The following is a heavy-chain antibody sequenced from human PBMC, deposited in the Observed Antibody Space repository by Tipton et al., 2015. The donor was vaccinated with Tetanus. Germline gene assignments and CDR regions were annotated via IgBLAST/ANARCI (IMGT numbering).Heavy chain of an antibody. V-gene: IGHV4-4*02. CDR3: ARSGYCSGGSCYSKTDY. CDR2: IYHSGST. J-gene: IGHJ4*02. CDR1: GGSISSSNW. Sequence: TLSLTCAVSGGSISSSNWWSWVRQPPGKGLEWIGEIYHSGSTNYNPPLKSRVTISVDKSKTHFSLKLSSVTATDTAVYYCARSGYCSGGSCYSKTDYWGQGTLVTVSS. D-gene: IGHD2-15*01.